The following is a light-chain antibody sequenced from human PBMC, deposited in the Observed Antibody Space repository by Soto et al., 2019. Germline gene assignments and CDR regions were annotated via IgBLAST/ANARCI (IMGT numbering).Light chain of an antibody. CDR2: DAS. Sequence: DIQVTQSPPTLSASVGDRVTITYRASQTISTWMAWYQQKPGKAPKLLVYDASTLQSGVASRFSGSGSGTEFTLIISGLQPDDSATYYCQQYTNTNNPWMFGQGTKVDI. V-gene: IGKV1-5*01. CDR1: QTISTW. CDR3: QQYTNTNNPWM. J-gene: IGKJ1*01.